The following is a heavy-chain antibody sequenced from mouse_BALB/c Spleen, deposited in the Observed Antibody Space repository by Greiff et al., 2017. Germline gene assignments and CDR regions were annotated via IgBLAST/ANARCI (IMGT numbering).Heavy chain of an antibody. CDR1: GFTFSSYT. V-gene: IGHV5-12-2*01. CDR3: ARHEDGSSYGYFDV. J-gene: IGHJ1*01. D-gene: IGHD1-1*01. Sequence: EVKLMESGGGLVQPGGSLKLTCAASGFTFSSYTMSWVRQTPEKRLEWVADISNGGGSTYYPDTVKGRFTISRDNAKNPLYLKMSSLKSEDTAMYYCARHEDGSSYGYFDVWGAGTTVTVSS. CDR2: ISNGGGST.